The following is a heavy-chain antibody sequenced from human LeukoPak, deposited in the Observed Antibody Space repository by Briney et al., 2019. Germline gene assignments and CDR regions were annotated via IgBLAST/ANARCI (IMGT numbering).Heavy chain of an antibody. CDR1: GGSFSGYY. Sequence: PSETLSLTCAVYGGSFSGYYWSWIRQPPGKGLEWLGEINHSGSTNYNPSLKSRVTISVDTSKNQFSLKLSSVTAADTAVYYCARVLEGSSGQHWYFDLWGRGTLVTVSS. V-gene: IGHV4-34*01. CDR3: ARVLEGSSGQHWYFDL. D-gene: IGHD6-19*01. CDR2: INHSGST. J-gene: IGHJ2*01.